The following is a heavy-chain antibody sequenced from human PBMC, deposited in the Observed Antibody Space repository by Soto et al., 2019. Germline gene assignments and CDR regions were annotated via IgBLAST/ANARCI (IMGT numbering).Heavy chain of an antibody. Sequence: ASVKVSCKASGYTFSSYDINWVRQATGQGLEWMGWMNPNSGNTGYVQKFQGRVTMTRNTSISTAYMELSSLRSEDTAVYYCARTLYGDNVDYWGQGTLVTVSS. V-gene: IGHV1-8*01. D-gene: IGHD4-17*01. CDR3: ARTLYGDNVDY. CDR1: GYTFSSYD. CDR2: MNPNSGNT. J-gene: IGHJ4*02.